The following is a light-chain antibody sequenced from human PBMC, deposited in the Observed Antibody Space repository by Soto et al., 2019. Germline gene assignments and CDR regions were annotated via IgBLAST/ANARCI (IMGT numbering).Light chain of an antibody. CDR2: GAS. J-gene: IGKJ4*01. CDR1: QSVSNK. CDR3: PLYGISPLS. V-gene: IGKV3-20*01. Sequence: VMTLSLATLSVSRKERSTRSCMASQSVSNKLAWYQQKPGQAPRLLIYGASTRATGIPDRFTGSGSGTDFTLTISRLEPEDFAVYYCPLYGISPLSFGGGTK.